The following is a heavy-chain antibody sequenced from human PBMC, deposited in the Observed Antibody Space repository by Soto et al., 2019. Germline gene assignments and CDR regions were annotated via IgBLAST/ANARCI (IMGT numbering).Heavy chain of an antibody. CDR2: IYHSGST. D-gene: IGHD3-3*01. CDR3: ARVRIGGPSGYSRAHYFDY. V-gene: IGHV4-30-2*01. CDR1: GGSISSGGYY. J-gene: IGHJ4*02. Sequence: TLSLTCTVSGGSISSGGYYWGWIRQEPGMGLEWIGYIYHSGSTYYNPSLKSRVTISVDRSKNQFSLKLSSVTAADTAVYYCARVRIGGPSGYSRAHYFDYWGQGTLVTVSS.